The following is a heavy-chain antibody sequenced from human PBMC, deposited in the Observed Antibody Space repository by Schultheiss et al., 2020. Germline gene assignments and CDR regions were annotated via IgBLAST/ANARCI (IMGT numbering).Heavy chain of an antibody. J-gene: IGHJ6*02. CDR1: GYTFTSYG. CDR3: ASGVTMVRAPRYYYGMDV. CDR2: ISAYNGNT. Sequence: ASVKVSCKASGYTFTSYGISWVRQAPGQGLEWMGWISAYNGNTNYAQKLQGRVTMTTDTSTSTAYMELRSLRSDDTAVYYCASGVTMVRAPRYYYGMDVWGQGTTVTVSS. D-gene: IGHD3-10*01. V-gene: IGHV1-18*01.